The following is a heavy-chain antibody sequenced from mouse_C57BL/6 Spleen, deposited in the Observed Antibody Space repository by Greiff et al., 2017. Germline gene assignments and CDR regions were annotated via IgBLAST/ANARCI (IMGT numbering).Heavy chain of an antibody. V-gene: IGHV3-6*01. CDR3: ARGGGDYDYDVWFAY. CDR2: ISYDGSN. J-gene: IGHJ3*01. D-gene: IGHD2-4*01. Sequence: EVQLQESGPGLVKPSQSLSLTCSVTGYSITSGYYWNWIRQFPGNKLEWMGYISYDGSNNYNPSLKNRISLTRDPSKNQFFLKLNSVTTEDTATXYWARGGGDYDYDVWFAYWGQGTLVTVSA. CDR1: GYSITSGYY.